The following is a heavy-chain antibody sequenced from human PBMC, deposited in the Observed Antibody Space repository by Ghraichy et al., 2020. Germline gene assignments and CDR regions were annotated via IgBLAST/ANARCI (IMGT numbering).Heavy chain of an antibody. CDR3: TTGSGFYTY. Sequence: GESLNISCAASGLTSTNAWMNWVRQAPGKGLEWVGRIKSKTHGETTDYAAPVKGRFTISRDDSKHMLFLQMTGLRIEDTAVYYCTTGSGFYTYWGQGTLVTVSS. D-gene: IGHD3-3*01. CDR1: GLTSTNAW. CDR2: IKSKTHGETT. V-gene: IGHV3-15*01. J-gene: IGHJ4*02.